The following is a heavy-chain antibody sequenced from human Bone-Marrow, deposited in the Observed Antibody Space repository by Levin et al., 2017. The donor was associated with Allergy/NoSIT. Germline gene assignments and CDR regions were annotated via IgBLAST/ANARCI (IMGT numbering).Heavy chain of an antibody. CDR3: AKAKTNSGFVVGFDS. Sequence: PGGSLRLSCTASGFMFDDYAMHWVRLSPGKGLEWVSGISWSSSVIAYAASVKGRFTISRDNVKKSVYLEMNNLKTEDTALYYCAKAKTNSGFVVGFDSWGQGTRVIVSP. D-gene: IGHD1-26*01. J-gene: IGHJ4*02. V-gene: IGHV3-9*01. CDR1: GFMFDDYA. CDR2: ISWSSSVI.